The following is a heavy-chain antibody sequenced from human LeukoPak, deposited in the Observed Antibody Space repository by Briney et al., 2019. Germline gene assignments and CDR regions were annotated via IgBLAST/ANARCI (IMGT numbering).Heavy chain of an antibody. CDR3: AKDLDIVATFTGN. V-gene: IGHV3-23*01. CDR1: GFTFSSYA. J-gene: IGHJ1*01. Sequence: GGSLRLSCAASGFTFSSYAMSWVRQAPGKGLEWVSGVSGSGGSTYYADSVKGRFTISRDNSKNTLYLQMNSLRAEDTAVYYCAKDLDIVATFTGNWGQGILVTVSS. D-gene: IGHD5-12*01. CDR2: VSGSGGST.